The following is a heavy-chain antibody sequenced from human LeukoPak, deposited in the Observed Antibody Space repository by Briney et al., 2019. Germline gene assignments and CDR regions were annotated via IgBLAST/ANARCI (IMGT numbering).Heavy chain of an antibody. V-gene: IGHV3-64D*09. CDR3: VKDAKMATIGRTFDY. D-gene: IGHD5-24*01. CDR2: ISSNGDST. Sequence: PGGPLRLSCSASGFTFSHYAMHWVRQAPGEGLEYLSGISSNGDSTYYADSVKGRFTISRDNSKNTLFLQMSSLRVEDTAFYYCVKDAKMATIGRTFDYWGQGTLVTVSS. CDR1: GFTFSHYA. J-gene: IGHJ4*02.